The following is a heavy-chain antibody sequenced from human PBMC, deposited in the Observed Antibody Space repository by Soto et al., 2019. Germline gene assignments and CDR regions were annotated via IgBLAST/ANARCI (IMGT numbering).Heavy chain of an antibody. J-gene: IGHJ6*02. D-gene: IGHD3-22*01. CDR2: IVVGSGNT. V-gene: IGHV1-58*01. CDR3: AAGEYYDSSAYHSRATVSGMDV. Sequence: SVKVSCKASGFTFTSSAVQWVRQARGQRLEWIGWIVVGSGNTNYAQKFQERVTITRDMSTSTAYMELSSLRSEDTAVYYCAAGEYYDSSAYHSRATVSGMDVWGQGTTVTVSS. CDR1: GFTFTSSA.